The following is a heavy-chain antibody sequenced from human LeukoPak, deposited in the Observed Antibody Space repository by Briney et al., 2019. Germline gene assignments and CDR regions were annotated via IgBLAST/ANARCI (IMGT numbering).Heavy chain of an antibody. J-gene: IGHJ4*02. CDR3: ATSPVISRD. Sequence: GGSLRLSCAASGFTFSDYWMHWVRHAPGKGLEWVARIYSDVRRIKYADSVKGRFTISRDNAKNTLYLQLNALRVEDTAVYYCATSPVISRDWGQGTLVTVSS. CDR2: IYSDVRRI. V-gene: IGHV3-74*03. D-gene: IGHD2-21*01. CDR1: GFTFSDYW.